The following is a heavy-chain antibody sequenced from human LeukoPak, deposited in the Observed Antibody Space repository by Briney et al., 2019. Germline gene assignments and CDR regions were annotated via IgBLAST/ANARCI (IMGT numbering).Heavy chain of an antibody. CDR1: GFDFTASG. J-gene: IGHJ4*02. Sequence: GESLKISCKCSGFDFTASGIAWVRQMPGKGLEWMGTIYPGGPNVRYSPSFQGQVTMSADKSITTVYLQWSSLKASDPAMYYCARHFHSAWFGFWGQGSLVTVSS. CDR2: IYPGGPNV. D-gene: IGHD5-18*01. CDR3: ARHFHSAWFGF. V-gene: IGHV5-51*01.